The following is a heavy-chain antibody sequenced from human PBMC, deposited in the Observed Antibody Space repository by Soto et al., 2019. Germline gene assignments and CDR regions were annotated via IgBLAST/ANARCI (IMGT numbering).Heavy chain of an antibody. CDR2: TYYRSKWYN. CDR1: GDSVSSNSAA. CDR3: ARDAYYYDSSGYWTYYYYYCGMDV. J-gene: IGHJ6*04. V-gene: IGHV6-1*01. D-gene: IGHD3-22*01. Sequence: SQTLSLTCVISGDSVSSNSAAWNWIRQSPSRGLEWLGRTYYRSKWYNDYAVSEKSRITINPDTSKNQFSLQLNSVTPEDTAVYYCARDAYYYDSSGYWTYYYYYCGMDVWGKVTTVTVTS.